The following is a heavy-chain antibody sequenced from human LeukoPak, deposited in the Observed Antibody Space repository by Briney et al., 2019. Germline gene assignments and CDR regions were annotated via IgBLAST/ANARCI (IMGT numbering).Heavy chain of an antibody. CDR1: GGSVSSASNY. D-gene: IGHD2-15*01. CDR2: MYYSGST. CDR3: ARDPGYCSGGSCGNFDY. Sequence: SETLSLTCTVSGGSVSSASNYWNWIRQPPGKGLEWIGYMYYSGSTSYNPSLKSRVTISADTSKNQFSLKLSSVTAADTAVYYCARDPGYCSGGSCGNFDYWGQGTLVTVSS. V-gene: IGHV4-61*01. J-gene: IGHJ4*02.